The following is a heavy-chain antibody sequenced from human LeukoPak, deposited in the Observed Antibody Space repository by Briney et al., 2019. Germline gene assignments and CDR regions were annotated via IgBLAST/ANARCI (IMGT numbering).Heavy chain of an antibody. D-gene: IGHD5-24*01. CDR3: ARRRDGYKYYYYYYMDV. Sequence: PSETRSLTCTVSGGSISSGDYYWSWIRQPPGKGLEWIGYIYYSGSTYYNPSLKSRVTISVDTSKNQFSLKLSSVTAADTAVYYCARRRDGYKYYYYYYMDVWGKGTTVTVSS. V-gene: IGHV4-30-4*08. CDR2: IYYSGST. J-gene: IGHJ6*03. CDR1: GGSISSGDYY.